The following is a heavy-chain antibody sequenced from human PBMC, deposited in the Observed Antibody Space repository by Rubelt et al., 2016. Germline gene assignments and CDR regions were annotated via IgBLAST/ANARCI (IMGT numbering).Heavy chain of an antibody. D-gene: IGHD3-22*01. CDR3: ARGYFDSTGDFDY. CDR2: INTYNDKT. V-gene: IGHV1-18*01. J-gene: IGHJ4*02. Sequence: QVHLVQSAIEVKKPGASVKISCKTSGYTFTTYGIIWVRRAPGQGLEWMGWINTYNDKTNYPQKFQGRVSMTTDSYTNTAYMELRSLRSDDTVVYYCARGYFDSTGDFDYWGQGTLVTVSS. CDR1: GYTFTTYG.